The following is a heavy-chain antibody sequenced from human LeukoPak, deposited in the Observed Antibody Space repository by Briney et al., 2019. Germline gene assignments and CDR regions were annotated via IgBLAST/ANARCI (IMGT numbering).Heavy chain of an antibody. V-gene: IGHV3-48*01. Sequence: GGSLRLSCAASGFTFSSYWMHWVRQAPGKGLEWVSYISSSSSTIYYADSVKGRFTISRDNAKNSLYLQMNSLRAEDTAVYYCARDRDYDYVWGSYNWFDPWGQGTLVTVSS. CDR1: GFTFSSYW. D-gene: IGHD3-16*01. CDR3: ARDRDYDYVWGSYNWFDP. CDR2: ISSSSSTI. J-gene: IGHJ5*02.